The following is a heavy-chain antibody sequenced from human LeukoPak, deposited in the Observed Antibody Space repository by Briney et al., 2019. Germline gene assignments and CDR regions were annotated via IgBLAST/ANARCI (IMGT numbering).Heavy chain of an antibody. V-gene: IGHV4-39*01. CDR2: IYYSGST. CDR1: GGSISSSSYY. CDR3: AGQYDFWSGSGQKNWFDP. Sequence: SETLSLTCTVSGGSISSSSYYWGWIRRPPGKGLEWIGSIYYSGSTYYKPSLKSRVSISEDTSKNQFSLKLSSVTVADTAVYYCAGQYDFWSGSGQKNWFDPWGQGTLVTVSS. J-gene: IGHJ5*02. D-gene: IGHD3-3*01.